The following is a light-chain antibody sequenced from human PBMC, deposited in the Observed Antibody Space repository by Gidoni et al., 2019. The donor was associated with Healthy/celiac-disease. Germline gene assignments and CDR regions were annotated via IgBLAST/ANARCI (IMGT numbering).Light chain of an antibody. CDR3: QQRSNWPRT. CDR1: QSVSSY. V-gene: IGKV3-11*01. CDR2: DAS. Sequence: EIVFTQSPATLSLSPGERSTLSCRASQSVSSYSAWYQQKPGQAPRLLIYDASNRATGIPARFSGSGSGTDFTLTISSLEPEDFAVYYCQQRSNWPRTFGQXTKVEIK. J-gene: IGKJ1*01.